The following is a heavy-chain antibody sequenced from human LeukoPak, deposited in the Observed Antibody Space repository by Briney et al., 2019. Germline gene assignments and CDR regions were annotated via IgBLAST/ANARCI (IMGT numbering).Heavy chain of an antibody. CDR3: ANTKEDGFNLGH. CDR2: ISGSGGST. D-gene: IGHD3-16*01. CDR1: GFTFSNYA. J-gene: IGHJ4*02. V-gene: IGHV3-23*01. Sequence: GGSLRLSCAASGFTFSNYAMSWVRQAPEKGLEWVSAISGSGGSTYYADSVRGRFTFSRDNSKNTLYLQMNGLRAEDTAIYYCANTKEDGFNLGHWGQGTLVTVSS.